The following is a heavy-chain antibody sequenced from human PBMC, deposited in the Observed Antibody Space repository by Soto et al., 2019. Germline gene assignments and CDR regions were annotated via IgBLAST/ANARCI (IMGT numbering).Heavy chain of an antibody. J-gene: IGHJ4*02. Sequence: ASVKVSCKASGYTFTGYYMHWVRQAPGQGLEWMGWINPNSGGTNYAQKFQGRVTMTRDTSISTAYMELSRLRSDDTAVYYCARDRIVGATGGAYFDYWGQGTMVTVYS. CDR2: INPNSGGT. D-gene: IGHD1-26*01. CDR1: GYTFTGYY. CDR3: ARDRIVGATGGAYFDY. V-gene: IGHV1-2*02.